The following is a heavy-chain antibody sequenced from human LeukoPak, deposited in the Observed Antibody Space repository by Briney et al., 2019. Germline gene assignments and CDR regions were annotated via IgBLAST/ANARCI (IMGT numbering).Heavy chain of an antibody. J-gene: IGHJ3*02. CDR3: ARGLYNWNDEGEASDI. CDR2: ISSSGSTI. V-gene: IGHV3-11*01. Sequence: GGSLRLSCAASGFTFSDYYMSWIRQAPGKGLEWVSYISSSGSTIYYADSVKGRFTISRDNAKNSLYLQMNSLRAEDTAVYYCARGLYNWNDEGEASDIWGQGTMVTVSS. D-gene: IGHD1-20*01. CDR1: GFTFSDYY.